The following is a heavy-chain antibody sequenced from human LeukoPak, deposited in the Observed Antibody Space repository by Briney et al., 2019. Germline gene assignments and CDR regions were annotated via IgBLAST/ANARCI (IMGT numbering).Heavy chain of an antibody. J-gene: IGHJ4*02. CDR3: ARGRPRQSGYYPNFDY. V-gene: IGHV1-2*02. Sequence: ASVKVSCKASGYTFTGYYMHWVRQAPGQGLEWMGWINPNSGGTNYAQKFQGRVTMTRDTSISTVYMELSRLRSDDTAVYYCARGRPRQSGYYPNFDYWGQGTLVTVSS. CDR1: GYTFTGYY. CDR2: INPNSGGT. D-gene: IGHD3-22*01.